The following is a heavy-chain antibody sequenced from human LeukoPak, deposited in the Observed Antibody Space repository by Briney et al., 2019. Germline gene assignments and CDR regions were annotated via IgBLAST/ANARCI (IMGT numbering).Heavy chain of an antibody. CDR1: GFTFGDYW. CDR3: ARSYGRYCSGGSCYVFDY. D-gene: IGHD2-15*01. Sequence: GGSLRLSCAVSGFTFGDYWMSWVRQAPGKGLEWVANIKRDGSEKYYVDSMKGRLTISRDNAKNSLYLQMNSLRAEDTAVYYCARSYGRYCSGGSCYVFDYWGQGTLVTVSS. V-gene: IGHV3-7*01. CDR2: IKRDGSEK. J-gene: IGHJ4*02.